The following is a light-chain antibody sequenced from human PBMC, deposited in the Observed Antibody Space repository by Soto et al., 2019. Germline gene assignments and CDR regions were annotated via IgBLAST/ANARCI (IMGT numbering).Light chain of an antibody. CDR1: QSISSY. J-gene: IGKJ2*01. CDR3: QQSYRIPQT. Sequence: DIQMTQSPSSLSASVGDRVTITCRASQSISSYLNWYQQKPGKAPKLLIYAASGLQSGVPSRFSSSGSGTDFTVTISSLQTEDLATYFCQQSYRIPQTFGQGTKLEIK. V-gene: IGKV1-39*01. CDR2: AAS.